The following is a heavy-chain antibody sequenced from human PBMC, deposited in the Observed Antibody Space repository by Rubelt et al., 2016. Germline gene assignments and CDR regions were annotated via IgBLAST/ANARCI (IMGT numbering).Heavy chain of an antibody. V-gene: IGHV1-3*01. CDR3: ARDLMKGITGTTGY. CDR1: GYTFTSYA. Sequence: QVQLVQSGAEVKKPGASVKVSCKASGYTFTSYAMHWVRQAPGQRLEWMGWINAGNGNTKYSRKFQGRVTITRDTSASTAYMELSSLRSEDTAVYCCARDLMKGITGTTGYWGQGTLVTVSS. D-gene: IGHD1-7*01. J-gene: IGHJ4*02. CDR2: INAGNGNT.